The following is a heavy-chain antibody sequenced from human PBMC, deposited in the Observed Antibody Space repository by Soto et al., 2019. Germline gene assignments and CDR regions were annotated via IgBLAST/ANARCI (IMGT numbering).Heavy chain of an antibody. V-gene: IGHV1-69*15. D-gene: IGHD6-13*01. CDR2: IIPIFGTT. CDR1: GGTFSNYA. Sequence: QVQLVQSGAELKKPGSSVKVSCQASGGTFSNYAISWVRQAPGQGLEWMGKIIPIFGTTNYAQNFRGRVTITADEYTTTAYMDLSSLRSDDPALYYCARELPPAPGSFREDALDIWGQGTMITVAS. J-gene: IGHJ3*02. CDR3: ARELPPAPGSFREDALDI.